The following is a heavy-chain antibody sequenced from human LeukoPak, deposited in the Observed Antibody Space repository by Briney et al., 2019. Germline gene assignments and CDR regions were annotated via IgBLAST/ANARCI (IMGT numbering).Heavy chain of an antibody. CDR2: ISGSGGST. J-gene: IGHJ4*02. Sequence: PGGSLRLSCAASGFTFSSYAMSWVRQAPGKGLEWVSAISGSGGSTYCADSVKGRFTISRDNSKNTLYLQMNSLRAEDTAVYYCAKGVYYYDSSGYYYGYWGQGTLVTVSS. CDR3: AKGVYYYDSSGYYYGY. V-gene: IGHV3-23*01. D-gene: IGHD3-22*01. CDR1: GFTFSSYA.